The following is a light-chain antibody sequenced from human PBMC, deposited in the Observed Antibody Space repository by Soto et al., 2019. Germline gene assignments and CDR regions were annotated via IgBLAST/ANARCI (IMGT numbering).Light chain of an antibody. CDR1: SSDVGSYNL. J-gene: IGLJ1*01. CDR3: CSYAGSSTV. Sequence: QSVLTQPASVSGSPGQSITISCTGTSSDVGSYNLVSWYQQHPGKAPKLMICEVSKRPSGVSNRFSGSKSGNTASLTISGLQAEDEADYYCCSYAGSSTVFGTGTKVPS. CDR2: EVS. V-gene: IGLV2-23*02.